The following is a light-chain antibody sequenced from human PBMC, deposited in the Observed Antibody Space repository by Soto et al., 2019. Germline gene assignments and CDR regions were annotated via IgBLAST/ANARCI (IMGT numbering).Light chain of an antibody. J-gene: IGKJ1*01. CDR2: NAS. CDR3: QQSHNTPRT. CDR1: QSISKN. Sequence: DIQMTQSPSSLSASVGDRVTITCRASQSISKNLNWYQQKPGKAPKVLIYNASTLQSGVPSRFSGSGSGTDFALTISSLQPEDFATYFCQQSHNTPRTFGQGTKVDIK. V-gene: IGKV1-39*01.